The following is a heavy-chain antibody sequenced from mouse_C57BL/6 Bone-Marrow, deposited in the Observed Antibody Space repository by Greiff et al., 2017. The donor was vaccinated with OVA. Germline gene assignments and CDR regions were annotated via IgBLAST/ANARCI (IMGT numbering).Heavy chain of an antibody. D-gene: IGHD2-4*01. CDR3: ASPPIYYDYGGYAMDY. Sequence: QVQLQQPGAELVRPGTSVKLSCKASGYTFTSYWMHWVKQRPGQGLEWIGVIDPSDSYTNSNQKFKGKAPLTVDTSASPAYMQLSSLTSEDSAVYYCASPPIYYDYGGYAMDYWGQGTSVTVSS. V-gene: IGHV1-59*01. J-gene: IGHJ4*01. CDR2: IDPSDSYT. CDR1: GYTFTSYW.